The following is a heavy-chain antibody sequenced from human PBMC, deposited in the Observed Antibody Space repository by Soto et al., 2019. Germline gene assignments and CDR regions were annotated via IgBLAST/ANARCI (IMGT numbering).Heavy chain of an antibody. Sequence: PXVSLTLSFAASGFTFSSYSMNWVRQAPGKGLEWVSSISSSSSYIYYADSVKGRFTTSRDNAKNSLYLQMNSLRAEDTAVYYCARDLGSGSHMYQYNWFDPWGQGTLVTVPS. J-gene: IGHJ5*02. CDR1: GFTFSSYS. D-gene: IGHD1-26*01. CDR3: ARDLGSGSHMYQYNWFDP. CDR2: ISSSSSYI. V-gene: IGHV3-21*01.